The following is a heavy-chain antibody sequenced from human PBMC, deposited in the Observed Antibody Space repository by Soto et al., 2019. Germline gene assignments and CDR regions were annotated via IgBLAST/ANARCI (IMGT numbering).Heavy chain of an antibody. CDR1: GFTFSSYA. D-gene: IGHD4-17*01. J-gene: IGHJ4*02. CDR3: ARVGRLHYFDY. Sequence: QVQLVESGGGVVQPGMSLRLSCAASGFTFSSYAMHWVRQAPGKGLEWVAVISYDGSNKYYADSVKGRFTISRDNSKNTLFLRMNSLRAEDTAVYYCARVGRLHYFDYWGQGTLVTVSS. V-gene: IGHV3-30-3*01. CDR2: ISYDGSNK.